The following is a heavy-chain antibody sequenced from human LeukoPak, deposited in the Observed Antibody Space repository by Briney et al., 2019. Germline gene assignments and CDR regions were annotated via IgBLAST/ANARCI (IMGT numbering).Heavy chain of an antibody. CDR2: ISGSGGNT. V-gene: IGHV3-23*01. CDR3: AKTDFRWFDP. J-gene: IGHJ5*02. Sequence: GRSLRLSCAASGFTFSSYDMNWVRQAPGKGLEWVSTISGSGGNTYYADSVKGRFTISRDTSKNTLYLQMNSLRAEDTAVYYCAKTDFRWFDPWGQGTLVTVSS. D-gene: IGHD3/OR15-3a*01. CDR1: GFTFSSYD.